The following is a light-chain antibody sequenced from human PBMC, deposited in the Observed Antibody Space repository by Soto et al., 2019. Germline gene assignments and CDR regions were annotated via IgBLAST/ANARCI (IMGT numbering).Light chain of an antibody. V-gene: IGKV3-15*01. CDR3: QQYNNWPPVT. Sequence: EIVMTQPPATLSVSAGERATLSCRARQSVSSDLAWYQQKPGQAPRLLIYGASTRATDIPATFSGSGSGTEFTLTISSLQSEDFAVYYCQQYNNWPPVTFGGGSKVDIK. CDR2: GAS. J-gene: IGKJ4*01. CDR1: QSVSSD.